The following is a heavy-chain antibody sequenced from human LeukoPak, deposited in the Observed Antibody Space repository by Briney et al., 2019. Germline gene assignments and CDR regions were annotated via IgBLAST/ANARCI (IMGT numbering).Heavy chain of an antibody. J-gene: IGHJ4*02. V-gene: IGHV3-9*03. CDR1: GFTFDDYA. CDR3: AKATGYSSGSVDY. D-gene: IGHD5-18*01. Sequence: GRSLRLSCAASGFTFDDYAMHWVRQGPGKGLEWVSGISWNSGSIGYADAVKGRFAISRDNAKNSLYLEMNSLRDEYMAFYYCAKATGYSSGSVDYWGQGTLVTVSS. CDR2: ISWNSGSI.